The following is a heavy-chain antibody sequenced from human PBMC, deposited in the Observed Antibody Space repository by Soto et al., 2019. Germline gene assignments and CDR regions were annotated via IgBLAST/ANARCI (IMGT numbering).Heavy chain of an antibody. Sequence: ASVKVSCKASGYTFTSYAMHWVRQAPGQRLEWMGWINAGNGNTKYSQKFQGRVTITRDTSASTAYMELSSLRSEDTAVYYCARDVRGGTIFGVVTLWGQGTLVTVSS. CDR3: ARDVRGGTIFGVVTL. J-gene: IGHJ4*02. CDR2: INAGNGNT. D-gene: IGHD3-3*01. CDR1: GYTFTSYA. V-gene: IGHV1-3*01.